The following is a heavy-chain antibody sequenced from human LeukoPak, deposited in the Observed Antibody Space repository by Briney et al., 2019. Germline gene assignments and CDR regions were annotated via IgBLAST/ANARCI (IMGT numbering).Heavy chain of an antibody. CDR3: AKVRDIVVVVAATRLGWYFDL. CDR2: IYTIGST. J-gene: IGHJ2*01. Sequence: PGGSLRLSCAASGFTVNSNYMSWVRQAPGKGLEWVSVIYTIGSTYYADSVKGRFTISRDNSKNTLYLQMNSLRAEDTAVYYCAKVRDIVVVVAATRLGWYFDLWGRGTLVTVSS. CDR1: GFTVNSNY. D-gene: IGHD2-15*01. V-gene: IGHV3-53*01.